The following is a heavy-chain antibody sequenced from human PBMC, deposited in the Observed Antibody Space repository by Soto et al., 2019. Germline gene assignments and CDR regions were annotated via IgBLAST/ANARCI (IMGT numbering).Heavy chain of an antibody. CDR2: IIPIFGTA. CDR1: GGTFSSYA. Sequence: QVQLVQSGAEVKKPGSSVKVSCKASGGTFSSYAISWVRQAPGQGLEWMGGIIPIFGTANNAQKVQGRVTITADESTSADYMEMSSLRSEDTAVYYCASSVAKYYYYGMDVWGQGTTVTVSS. CDR3: ASSVAKYYYYGMDV. D-gene: IGHD5-12*01. V-gene: IGHV1-69*12. J-gene: IGHJ6*02.